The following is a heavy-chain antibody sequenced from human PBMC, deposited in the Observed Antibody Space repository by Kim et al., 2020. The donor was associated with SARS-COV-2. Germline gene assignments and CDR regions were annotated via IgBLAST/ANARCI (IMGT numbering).Heavy chain of an antibody. J-gene: IGHJ6*02. CDR1: DSIFGDYA. D-gene: IGHD3-10*01. CDR2: IRSRGYGGTT. V-gene: IGHV3-49*04. CDR3: NRAELLSFGERGGGMDI. Sequence: GGSLRLSCTPSDSIFGDYALNWVRQAPGKGLEWVGFIRSRGYGGTTEYAASVKGRFTITRDDSKSSAYLQMNNLKMEDTAVYFCNRAELLSFGERGGGMDIWGQGTTVTVSS.